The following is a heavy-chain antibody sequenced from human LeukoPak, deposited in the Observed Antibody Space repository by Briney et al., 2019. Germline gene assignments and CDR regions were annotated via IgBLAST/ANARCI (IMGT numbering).Heavy chain of an antibody. J-gene: IGHJ4*02. CDR2: TSGDGITT. CDR3: ARDHVYGGADY. Sequence: GGSLRLSCAASGFTFHNYAIHWVRQAPGKGLEWVSLTSGDGITTYFADSVKGRYTISRDNSKSSLFLQMNSLRTEDTALYYCARDHVYGGADYWGQGTLVTVSS. V-gene: IGHV3-43*02. CDR1: GFTFHNYA. D-gene: IGHD5/OR15-5a*01.